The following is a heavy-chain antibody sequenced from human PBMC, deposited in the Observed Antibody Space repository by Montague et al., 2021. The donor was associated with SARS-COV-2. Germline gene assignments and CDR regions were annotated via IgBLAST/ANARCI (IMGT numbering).Heavy chain of an antibody. J-gene: IGHJ6*02. D-gene: IGHD6-13*01. CDR1: GFTFSSYA. CDR3: AKVGSSWYHAYYYGMDV. V-gene: IGHV3-23*01. Sequence: SLRLSCAASGFTFSSYAMSWVRQAPGKGLEWVSAISDSGGSTYYXXSLKGRFTISRDNSKNTLYLQMNSLRAEDTAVYYCAKVGSSWYHAYYYGMDVWGQGTTVTVSS. CDR2: ISDSGGST.